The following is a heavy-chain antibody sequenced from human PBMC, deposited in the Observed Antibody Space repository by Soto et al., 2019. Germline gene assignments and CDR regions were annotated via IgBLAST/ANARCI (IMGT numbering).Heavy chain of an antibody. Sequence: QVQLVESGGGVVQPGRSLRLSCAASGFTFSRYAMHWVRQAPGKGREWGAVISYDGSNKYYADSVKGRFTISRDNSKNTLYLQMNSLRAEDTAVYYCARDPLWGTAMVLWYFDLWGRGTLVTVSS. CDR1: GFTFSRYA. CDR3: ARDPLWGTAMVLWYFDL. V-gene: IGHV3-30-3*01. D-gene: IGHD5-18*01. J-gene: IGHJ2*01. CDR2: ISYDGSNK.